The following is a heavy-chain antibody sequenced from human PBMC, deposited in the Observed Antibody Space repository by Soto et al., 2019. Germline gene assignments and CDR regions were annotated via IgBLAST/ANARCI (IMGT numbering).Heavy chain of an antibody. CDR3: AKGKAAAGTGVTPFDP. D-gene: IGHD6-13*01. V-gene: IGHV3-23*01. CDR2: ISGSGGST. Sequence: GGSLRLSCAASGFTFSSYAMSWVRQAPGKGLEWVSAISGSGGSTYYADSVKGRFTISRDNSKNTRYLQMNSLRAEDTAVYYCAKGKAAAGTGVTPFDPWGQGTLVTVSS. J-gene: IGHJ5*02. CDR1: GFTFSSYA.